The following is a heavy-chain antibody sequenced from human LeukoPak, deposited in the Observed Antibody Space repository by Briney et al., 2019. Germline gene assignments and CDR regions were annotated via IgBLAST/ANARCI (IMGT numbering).Heavy chain of an antibody. D-gene: IGHD2-15*01. V-gene: IGHV4-39*01. CDR2: IYYSGST. CDR1: GGSISSSSYY. Sequence: SETLSLTCTVSGGSISSSSYYWGWIRQPPGKGLEWIGSIYYSGSTYYNPSLKSRVTISVDTSKNQFSLKLSSVTAADTAVYYCARAYIVVVVAAKPPHWYFDLWSRGTLVTVSS. J-gene: IGHJ2*01. CDR3: ARAYIVVVVAAKPPHWYFDL.